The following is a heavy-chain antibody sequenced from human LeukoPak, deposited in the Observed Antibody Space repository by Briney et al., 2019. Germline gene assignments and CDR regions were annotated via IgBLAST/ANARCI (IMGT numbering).Heavy chain of an antibody. CDR2: INPNSGGT. V-gene: IGHV1-2*07. CDR1: GYTFTDYY. J-gene: IGHJ3*02. Sequence: ASVKVSCKASGYTFTDYYMHWVRQAPGQGDEWMGWINPNSGGTNYAHTFQGRVTMTRDTSISTSYMDRSRLTSDDTAVYYCASMSGYSSGWYFRGRGAFDIWGQGTMVTVSS. CDR3: ASMSGYSSGWYFRGRGAFDI. D-gene: IGHD6-19*01.